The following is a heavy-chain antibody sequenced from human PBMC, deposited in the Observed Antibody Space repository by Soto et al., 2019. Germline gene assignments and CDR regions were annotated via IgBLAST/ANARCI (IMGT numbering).Heavy chain of an antibody. CDR1: GFTFSNDW. D-gene: IGHD2-21*02. J-gene: IGHJ3*02. CDR2: INKDGTKK. V-gene: IGHV3-7*05. Sequence: EVNLVESGGGLVQPGGSLRLSCSASGFTFSNDWMTWVRQAPGKGLEWVANINKDGTKKHYVDSVKGRFTTSRDNPKNSVYLEVNSLRAEDTAVYYCARDFSTDRGDLWYAAFDIWGQGTVVTLSS. CDR3: ARDFSTDRGDLWYAAFDI.